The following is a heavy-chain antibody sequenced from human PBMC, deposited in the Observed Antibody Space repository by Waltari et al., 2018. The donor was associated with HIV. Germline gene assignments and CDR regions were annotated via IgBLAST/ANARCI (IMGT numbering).Heavy chain of an antibody. V-gene: IGHV7-4-1*02. D-gene: IGHD2-2*01. CDR1: GYTFSTYA. CDR3: ARGWSTSSFGP. J-gene: IGHJ5*02. Sequence: QVQLVQSGSELKKPGASVKVSCKASGYTFSTYAINWVRQAPGHGLGWMGWVNTKTGNPTYAQGFTGRFVFSLDTSVSTAYLQISSLKAEDTAVYYCARGWSTSSFGPWGQGTLVTVSS. CDR2: VNTKTGNP.